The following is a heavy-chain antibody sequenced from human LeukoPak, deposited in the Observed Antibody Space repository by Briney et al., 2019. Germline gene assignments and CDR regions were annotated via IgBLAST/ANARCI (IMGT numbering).Heavy chain of an antibody. Sequence: PGGSLRLSCAASGFTFDDYAIHWVRQAPGKGLEWVAFIRYDGSNKYYADSVKGRFTISRDNSKNTLYLQMNSLRAEDTAVYYCAKDVVSGYDLGWFDPWGQGTMVTVSS. CDR1: GFTFDDYA. D-gene: IGHD5-12*01. CDR3: AKDVVSGYDLGWFDP. CDR2: IRYDGSNK. V-gene: IGHV3-30*02. J-gene: IGHJ5*02.